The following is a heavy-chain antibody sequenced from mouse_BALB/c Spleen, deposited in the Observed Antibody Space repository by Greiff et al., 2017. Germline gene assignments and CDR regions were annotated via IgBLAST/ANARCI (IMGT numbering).Heavy chain of an antibody. J-gene: IGHJ4*01. Sequence: DVKLLESGGGLVKPGGSLKLSCAASGFTFSSYAMSWVRQTPEKRLEWVASISSGGSTYYPDSVKGRFTISRDNARNILYLQMSSLRSEDTAMYYCARVWDAMDYWGQGTSVTVSS. CDR3: ARVWDAMDY. D-gene: IGHD4-1*01. CDR2: ISSGGST. CDR1: GFTFSSYA. V-gene: IGHV5-6-5*01.